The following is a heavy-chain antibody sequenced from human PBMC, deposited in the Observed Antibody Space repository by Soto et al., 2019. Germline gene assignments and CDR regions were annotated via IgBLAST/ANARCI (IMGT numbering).Heavy chain of an antibody. J-gene: IGHJ3*02. V-gene: IGHV3-23*01. D-gene: IGHD2-2*01. Sequence: EVQLLESGGGLVQPGGSLRLSCAASGFTFTSYAMSWVRQAPGKGLEWVSAISGSGGSTYYADPVKGRFTISRDNSKNTMYLQMNSLRAEDTAVYYCAKMGTYCSSTSCYSDAFDIWGQGTMVTVSS. CDR1: GFTFTSYA. CDR3: AKMGTYCSSTSCYSDAFDI. CDR2: ISGSGGST.